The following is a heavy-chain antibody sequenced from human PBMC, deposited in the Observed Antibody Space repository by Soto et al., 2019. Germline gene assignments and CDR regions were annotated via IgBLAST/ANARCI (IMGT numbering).Heavy chain of an antibody. CDR1: GLTFSRHW. J-gene: IGHJ6*02. D-gene: IGHD3-22*01. V-gene: IGHV3-74*02. CDR2: INSDGSST. Sequence: EVQLVESGGGLVQPGGSLRLSCTASGLTFSRHWMSWVRQAPGKGLEWVSHINSDGSSTTYADSVKGRFTISRDNAKNTLYLQMNSLRAEDTAVYYCVRAIGHYGMDVWGRGTTVTVSS. CDR3: VRAIGHYGMDV.